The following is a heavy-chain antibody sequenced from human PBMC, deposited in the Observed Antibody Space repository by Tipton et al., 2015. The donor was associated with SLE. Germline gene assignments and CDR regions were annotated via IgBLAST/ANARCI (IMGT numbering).Heavy chain of an antibody. D-gene: IGHD6-13*01. CDR3: ASRGAAAAPGWYFDL. CDR2: IYYSGST. V-gene: IGHV4-61*05. Sequence: LRLSCTVSGYSISSGYYWGWIRQPPGKGLEWIGYIYYSGSTNYNPSLKSRVTISVDTSKNQFSLKLSSVTAADTAVYYCASRGAAAAPGWYFDLWGRGTLVTVSS. J-gene: IGHJ2*01. CDR1: GYSISSGYY.